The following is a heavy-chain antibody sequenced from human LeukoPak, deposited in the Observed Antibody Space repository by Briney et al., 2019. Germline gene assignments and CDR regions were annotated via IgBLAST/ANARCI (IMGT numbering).Heavy chain of an antibody. D-gene: IGHD6-19*01. CDR2: LYSDGDT. CDR3: ARDLYSSAWYGIH. Sequence: GGSLRLSCAASGFALSSNYVGWVRQAPGGGLHWVSLLYSDGDTYYADSVKGRFTISRDTSKNTLYLQMNSLRVDDTAVYYCARDLYSSAWYGIHWGQGTLVTVSS. CDR1: GFALSSNY. J-gene: IGHJ4*02. V-gene: IGHV3-53*01.